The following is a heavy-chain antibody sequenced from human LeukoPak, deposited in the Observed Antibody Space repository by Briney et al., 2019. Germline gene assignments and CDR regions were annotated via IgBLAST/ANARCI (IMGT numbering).Heavy chain of an antibody. CDR2: IIPIFGTA. CDR1: GYTFTSTW. V-gene: IGHV1-69*13. Sequence: GASVKVSCKASGYTFTSTWMHWVRQAPGQGLEWMGGIIPIFGTANYAQKFQGRVTITADESTSTAYMELSSLRSEDTAVYYCATRRRDGYTRSFDYWGQGTLVTVSS. J-gene: IGHJ4*02. CDR3: ATRRRDGYTRSFDY. D-gene: IGHD5-24*01.